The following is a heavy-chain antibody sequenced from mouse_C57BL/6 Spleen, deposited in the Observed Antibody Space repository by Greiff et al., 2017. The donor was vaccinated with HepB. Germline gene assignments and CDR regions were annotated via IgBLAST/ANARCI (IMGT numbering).Heavy chain of an antibody. CDR1: GYTFTSYW. CDR2: IDPSDSET. J-gene: IGHJ3*01. Sequence: QVQLQQPGAELVRPGSSVKLSCKASGYTFTSYWMHWVKQRPIQGLEWIGNIDPSDSETHYNQKFKDKATLTVDKSSSTAYMQLSSLTSEDSAVYYCASDYYGVRGWFAYWGQGTLVTVSA. CDR3: ASDYYGVRGWFAY. V-gene: IGHV1-52*01. D-gene: IGHD2-1*01.